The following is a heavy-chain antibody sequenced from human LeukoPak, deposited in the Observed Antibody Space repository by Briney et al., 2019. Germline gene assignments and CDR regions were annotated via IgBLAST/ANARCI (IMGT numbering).Heavy chain of an antibody. CDR3: AKESADYGVDHYFDY. CDR2: ISYDGSNK. CDR1: GFTFSSYG. V-gene: IGHV3-30*18. J-gene: IGHJ4*02. D-gene: IGHD4-17*01. Sequence: GGSLRLSCAASGFTFSSYGMHWVRQAPGKGLERVAVISYDGSNKYYADSVKGRFTISRDNSKNTLYLQMNSLRAEDTAVYYCAKESADYGVDHYFDYWGQGTLVTVSS.